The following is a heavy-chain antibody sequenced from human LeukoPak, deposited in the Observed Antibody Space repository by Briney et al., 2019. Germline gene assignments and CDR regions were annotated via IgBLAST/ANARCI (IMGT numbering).Heavy chain of an antibody. CDR3: ARKQERIFEWLPYYYYYFYIDV. J-gene: IGHJ6*03. D-gene: IGHD3-3*01. Sequence: GGSLGLSCAASGFTFSSYSMNWVRQAPGKGLEWVSSISSSSSYIYYADSVKGRFTISRDNAKNSLYLQMNSLRAEDTAVYYCARKQERIFEWLPYYYYYFYIDVWGKRATVTVSS. CDR2: ISSSSSYI. V-gene: IGHV3-21*01. CDR1: GFTFSSYS.